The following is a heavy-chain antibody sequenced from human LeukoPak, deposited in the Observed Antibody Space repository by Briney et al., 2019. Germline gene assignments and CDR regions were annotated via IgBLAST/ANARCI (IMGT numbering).Heavy chain of an antibody. J-gene: IGHJ4*02. V-gene: IGHV4-34*01. CDR3: SSRHIYSNYVDY. CDR2: ITNTGFT. CDR1: GGSFSAYY. Sequence: SQTLSLTCAVYGGSFSAYYWSWIRQPAGNGLEWIGEITNTGFTNYNPSLGSRVVISVDTHHNQFSLKARSVAAADTAVYYCSSRHIYSNYVDYWGQGTLVTVSS. D-gene: IGHD4-11*01.